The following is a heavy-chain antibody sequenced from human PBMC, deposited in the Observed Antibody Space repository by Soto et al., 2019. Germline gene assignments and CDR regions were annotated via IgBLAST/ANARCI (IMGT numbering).Heavy chain of an antibody. Sequence: QLQLVQSGAEVERPGASVRVSCKAYGYPFSKYGISWIRQAPGQGLEWMGWIKPDNGDTNYAQMFQGRVTMTTDTSSNTAYMELSSLRSDDTAVYYCATSYDSGFDPWGQGTLVSVSS. CDR2: IKPDNGDT. D-gene: IGHD5-12*01. J-gene: IGHJ5*02. V-gene: IGHV1-18*04. CDR1: GYPFSKYG. CDR3: ATSYDSGFDP.